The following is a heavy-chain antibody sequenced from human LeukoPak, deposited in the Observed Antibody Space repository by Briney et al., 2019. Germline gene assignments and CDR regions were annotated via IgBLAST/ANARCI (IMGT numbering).Heavy chain of an antibody. Sequence: QPGGSLRLSCAASGFTVSTNYMNWVRQAPGKGLDWVSVIYSGGSTYYVDSVKGRFIISRDNSRNTVYLQMNSLRAEDTAVYYCARDKESSSSFDYWGQGTLVTVSS. CDR3: ARDKESSSSFDY. CDR2: IYSGGST. D-gene: IGHD6-6*01. V-gene: IGHV3-53*01. J-gene: IGHJ4*02. CDR1: GFTVSTNY.